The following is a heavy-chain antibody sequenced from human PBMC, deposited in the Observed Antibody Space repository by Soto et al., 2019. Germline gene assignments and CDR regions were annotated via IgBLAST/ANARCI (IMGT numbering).Heavy chain of an antibody. CDR2: ISNDGSRD. J-gene: IGHJ4*02. CDR3: ARRLPHLDLLLVPFDY. CDR1: GFTFSNHA. D-gene: IGHD3-9*01. Sequence: QVQLVESGGGVVQPGRSLTLSCAASGFTFSNHAIHWVRQAPGKGLEWVAVISNDGSRDYYADSVKGRFTMSRDNSKNTLYLQMNSLRLEDTAVYYCARRLPHLDLLLVPFDYWGQGTLVTVSS. V-gene: IGHV3-30*04.